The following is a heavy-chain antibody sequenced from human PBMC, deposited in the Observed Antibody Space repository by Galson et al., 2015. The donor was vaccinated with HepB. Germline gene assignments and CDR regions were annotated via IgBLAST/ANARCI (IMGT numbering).Heavy chain of an antibody. Sequence: SVKVSCKASGGTFSSYAISWVRQAPGQGLEWIGWIVVGSGNTNYAQKFQERVTITRDMSTSTAYMELSSLRSEDTAVYYCAVGYSSGWDYYYGMDVWGQGTTVTVSS. CDR1: GGTFSSYA. V-gene: IGHV1-58*02. CDR2: IVVGSGNT. CDR3: AVGYSSGWDYYYGMDV. J-gene: IGHJ6*02. D-gene: IGHD6-19*01.